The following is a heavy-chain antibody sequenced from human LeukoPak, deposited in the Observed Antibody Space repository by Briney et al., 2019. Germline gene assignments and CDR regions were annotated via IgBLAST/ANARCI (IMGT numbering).Heavy chain of an antibody. D-gene: IGHD3-9*01. CDR2: IIPIFGTA. V-gene: IGHV1-69*05. J-gene: IGHJ1*01. CDR1: GGTFSTCA. Sequence: VASVKVSCKASGGTFSTCAISWVRQAPGQGLEWMGGIIPIFGTANYAQKFQGRVTITTDESTSTAYMELSSLRSEDTAVYYCARGGYDILTGYYMYFQHWGQGTLVSVSS. CDR3: ARGGYDILTGYYMYFQH.